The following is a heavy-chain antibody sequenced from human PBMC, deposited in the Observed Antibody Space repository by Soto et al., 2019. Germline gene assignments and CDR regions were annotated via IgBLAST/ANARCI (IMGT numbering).Heavy chain of an antibody. CDR2: IYHSGST. CDR1: GGSVSSGSYY. D-gene: IGHD6-6*01. Sequence: SETLSLTCTVSGGSVSSGSYYWSWIRQPPGKGLEWIGYIYHSGSTNYNPSLKSRVTISVDTSKNQFSLKLSSVTAADTAVYYGASIFQQLVPSWFDPWGQGTLVTVSS. CDR3: ASIFQQLVPSWFDP. J-gene: IGHJ5*02. V-gene: IGHV4-61*01.